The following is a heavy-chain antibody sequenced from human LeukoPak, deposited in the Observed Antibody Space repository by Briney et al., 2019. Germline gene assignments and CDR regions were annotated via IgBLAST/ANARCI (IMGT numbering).Heavy chain of an antibody. D-gene: IGHD5-24*01. V-gene: IGHV3-64*01. Sequence: GGSLRLSCAASGFTFSSYAMHWVRQAPGKGLEYVSAISSNGGSTYYANSVKGRFTISRDNSKNTLYLQMGSLRAEDMAVYYCAREGGYNFYYYYYYMDVWGKGTTVTVSS. J-gene: IGHJ6*03. CDR3: AREGGYNFYYYYYYMDV. CDR1: GFTFSSYA. CDR2: ISSNGGST.